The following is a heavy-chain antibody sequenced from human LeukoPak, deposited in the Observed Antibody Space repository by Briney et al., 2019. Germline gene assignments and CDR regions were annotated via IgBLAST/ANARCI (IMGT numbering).Heavy chain of an antibody. CDR1: GFTLSSYW. CDR3: ARAPYGDFSDY. Sequence: GGSLRLSCAASGFTLSSYWMHWVRQVPGRGLVWVSRVNSDGYSISYADSVKGRFTISRDNAKSTLYLQMNSLRAEDTAVYYCARAPYGDFSDYWGQGTLVTVSS. CDR2: VNSDGYSI. J-gene: IGHJ4*02. D-gene: IGHD4-17*01. V-gene: IGHV3-74*01.